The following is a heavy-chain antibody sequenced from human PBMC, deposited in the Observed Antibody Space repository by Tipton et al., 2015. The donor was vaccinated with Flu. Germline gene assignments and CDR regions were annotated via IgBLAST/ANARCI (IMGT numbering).Heavy chain of an antibody. D-gene: IGHD3-16*01. Sequence: SLRLSCAASGFTFSSYGMHWVRQAPGKGLEWVAVISSDGSNKYYADSVKGRFTISRDNAKNSLYLQMNSLRAEDTALYYCARRGAAITHYFDYWGQGTLVTVSS. V-gene: IGHV3-30*12. CDR3: ARRGAAITHYFDY. CDR1: GFTFSSYG. J-gene: IGHJ4*02. CDR2: ISSDGSNK.